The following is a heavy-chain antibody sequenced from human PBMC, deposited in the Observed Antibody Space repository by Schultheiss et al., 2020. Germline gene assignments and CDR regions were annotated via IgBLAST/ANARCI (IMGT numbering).Heavy chain of an antibody. D-gene: IGHD6-19*01. CDR2: ISYDGSNK. V-gene: IGHV3-30-3*01. CDR1: GFTFSNAW. J-gene: IGHJ4*02. CDR3: SVAGDDY. Sequence: GGSLRLSCAASGFTFSNAWMNWVRQAPGKGLEWVAVISYDGSNKYYADSVKGRFTISRDNSKNTLYLQMNSLKTEDTAVYYCSVAGDDYWGQGTLVTVSS.